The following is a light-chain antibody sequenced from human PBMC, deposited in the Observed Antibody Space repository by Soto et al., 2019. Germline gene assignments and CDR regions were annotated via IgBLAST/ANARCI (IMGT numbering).Light chain of an antibody. J-gene: IGLJ7*01. CDR3: QSYDSSLSGSAV. V-gene: IGLV1-40*01. CDR2: GNS. CDR1: SSNIGAGYD. Sequence: QSVLTQPPSVSGAPGQRVTISCTGSSSNIGAGYDGQWYQQLPGTAPKLLIYGNSNRPSGVPDRFSGSKSGTSASLAITGLQAEDEADYYCQSYDSSLSGSAVFGGGTQLTVL.